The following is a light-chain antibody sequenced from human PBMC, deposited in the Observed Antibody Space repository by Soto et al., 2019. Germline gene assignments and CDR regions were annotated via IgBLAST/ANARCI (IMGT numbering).Light chain of an antibody. CDR2: KGT. J-gene: IGLJ1*01. CDR3: SSYSRTRFYV. CDR1: SSDVGAYNS. Sequence: QSARAQPASVSGSPGQSVTISCTGTSSDVGAYNSVSWYQQHPDKAPQLMIYKGTQRPSGVSNRFSGSTSGNAASLTISGLQAGDEADYYCSSYSRTRFYVFGPVTKVPDL. V-gene: IGLV2-14*02.